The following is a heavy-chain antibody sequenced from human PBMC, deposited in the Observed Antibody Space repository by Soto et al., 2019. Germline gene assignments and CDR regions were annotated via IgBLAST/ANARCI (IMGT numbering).Heavy chain of an antibody. V-gene: IGHV4-4*08. Sequence: SETLSLTCTVSGGPISRYYWNWIRQPPGKGLEWIGYISDTGSTDYNPSLKSRVTISLDTSKNQFSLNLSSVTAADTAVYYCARGPWRDYGSGTPYYYYMDAWARGTTVTV. J-gene: IGHJ6*03. D-gene: IGHD3-10*01. CDR1: GGPISRYY. CDR3: ARGPWRDYGSGTPYYYYMDA. CDR2: ISDTGST.